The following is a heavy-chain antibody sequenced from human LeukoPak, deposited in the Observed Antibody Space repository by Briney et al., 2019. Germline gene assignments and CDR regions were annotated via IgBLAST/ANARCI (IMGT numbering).Heavy chain of an antibody. D-gene: IGHD2-21*01. Sequence: PGASLRLSCAASGFTFSSYAMSWVRQAPGKGLEWVSAISGSGGSTYYADSVKGRFTISRDNSKNTLYLQMNSLRAEDTAVYYCAKRCCGGGFCHCMWDYWGQGTLVTVSS. CDR2: ISGSGGST. J-gene: IGHJ4*02. CDR3: AKRCCGGGFCHCMWDY. V-gene: IGHV3-23*01. CDR1: GFTFSSYA.